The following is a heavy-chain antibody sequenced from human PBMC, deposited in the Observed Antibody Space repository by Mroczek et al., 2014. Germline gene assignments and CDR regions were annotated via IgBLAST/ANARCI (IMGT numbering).Heavy chain of an antibody. V-gene: IGHV3-21*01. CDR1: GFTFSSYS. Sequence: VQLVQSGGGLVKPGGSLRLSCAASGFTFSSYSMNWVRQAPGKGLEWVSSISSSSSYIYYADSVKGRFTISRDNAKNSLYLQMNSLRAEDTAVYYCARGWAVRYYFDYWGQGTLVTVSS. CDR3: ARGWAVRYYFDY. J-gene: IGHJ4*02. D-gene: IGHD6-19*01. CDR2: ISSSSSYI.